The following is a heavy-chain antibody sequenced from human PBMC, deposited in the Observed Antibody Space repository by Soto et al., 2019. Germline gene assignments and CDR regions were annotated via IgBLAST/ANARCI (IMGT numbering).Heavy chain of an antibody. CDR2: ISGSDGTT. J-gene: IGHJ4*02. CDR3: AKPTGDVLARGAASDF. D-gene: IGHD3-10*01. V-gene: IGHV3-23*01. Sequence: EVQLLESGGGLIQPGGSLRLSCVASGFPFRGSVMNWVRQSPGKGLEWVSGISGSDGTTYYADSVKGRFTISRDNSTNRMDLQMNSLISEATGVYFCAKPTGDVLARGAASDFWGPGALVTVSS. CDR1: GFPFRGSV.